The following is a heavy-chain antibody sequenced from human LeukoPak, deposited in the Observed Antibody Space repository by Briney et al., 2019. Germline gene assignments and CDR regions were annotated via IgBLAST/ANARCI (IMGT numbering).Heavy chain of an antibody. J-gene: IGHJ3*02. CDR3: ARRNDFDI. Sequence: SETLSLTRTVSGGSISGDHWNWLRQPPGKGLEWLGNISYSGNTNYNPSLKGRVTISVDTSKNQFSLKLSCVTAADTAVYYCARRNDFDIGGQGTMVTVSS. V-gene: IGHV4-59*12. CDR1: GGSISGDH. CDR2: ISYSGNT.